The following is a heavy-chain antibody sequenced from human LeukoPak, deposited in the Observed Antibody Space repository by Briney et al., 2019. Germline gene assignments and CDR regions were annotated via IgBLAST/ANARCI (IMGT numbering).Heavy chain of an antibody. CDR1: GGSISNSGGFY. D-gene: IGHD2-15*01. Sequence: SETLSLTCTVSGGSISNSGGFYWSWIRQHPGNGLEWIGFISYRGSTYYNPSLKSRVSMSVDTSKSQFSLRLSSVTDEDTAVYYCARISQSSGGFYYWGKGTLVTVSS. J-gene: IGHJ4*02. CDR2: ISYRGST. V-gene: IGHV4-31*02. CDR3: ARISQSSGGFYY.